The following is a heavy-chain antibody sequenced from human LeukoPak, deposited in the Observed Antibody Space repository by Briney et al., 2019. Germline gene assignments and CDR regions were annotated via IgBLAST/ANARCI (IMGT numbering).Heavy chain of an antibody. D-gene: IGHD5-18*01. CDR3: AVAGYGRRFDY. V-gene: IGHV4-34*01. CDR1: GGSFSGYY. Sequence: SETQSLTCAVYGGSFSGYYWNWIRQPPGEGLEWIGEINHSGNTNYNPSLKSRVIMSVDTSKSQFSLKLNSVTAADTAMYYCAVAGYGRRFDYWGQGTPLTVSS. J-gene: IGHJ4*02. CDR2: INHSGNT.